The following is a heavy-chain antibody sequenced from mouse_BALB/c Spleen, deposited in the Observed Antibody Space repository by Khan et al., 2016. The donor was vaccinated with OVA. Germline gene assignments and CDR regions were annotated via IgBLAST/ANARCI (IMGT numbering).Heavy chain of an antibody. CDR2: ISYSGRT. J-gene: IGHJ2*01. Sequence: EGQLQESGPGLVKSSQSLSLTCTVTGYSITSDYAWNWIRQFPGNKLEWMGYISYSGRTSYNPSLKSRISITRDTSKNQFFLQLNSVTTEDTATYYCARSVTITTVVATDFDYWGQGTTLTVSS. V-gene: IGHV3-2*02. CDR1: GYSITSDYA. CDR3: ARSVTITTVVATDFDY. D-gene: IGHD1-1*01.